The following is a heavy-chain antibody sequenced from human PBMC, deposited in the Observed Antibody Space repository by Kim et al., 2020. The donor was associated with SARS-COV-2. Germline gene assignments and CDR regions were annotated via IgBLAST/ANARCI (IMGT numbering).Heavy chain of an antibody. CDR2: IYYSGST. CDR3: ARVGGNSGGVWFDP. Sequence: SETLSLTCTVSGGSISSYYWSWIRQPPGKGLEWIGYIYYSGSTNYNPSLKSRVTISVDTSKNQFSLKLSSVTAADTAVYYCARVGGNSGGVWFDPWGQGTLVTVSS. CDR1: GGSISSYY. D-gene: IGHD4-4*01. V-gene: IGHV4-59*01. J-gene: IGHJ5*02.